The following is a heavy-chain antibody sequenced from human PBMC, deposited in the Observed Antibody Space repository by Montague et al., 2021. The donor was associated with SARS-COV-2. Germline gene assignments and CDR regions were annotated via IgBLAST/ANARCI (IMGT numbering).Heavy chain of an antibody. Sequence: SETLSLTCAVYGGSLSGYYWSWIRQPPGEGLEWIAEISHSGSTSYNPSLKSRVTISVDTSKNQFSLKLSSATAADTAVYYCARVPYRLLFVPRYYGMDVWGQGTTVPVS. D-gene: IGHD2-2*01. CDR2: ISHSGST. CDR1: GGSLSGYY. V-gene: IGHV4-34*01. CDR3: ARVPYRLLFVPRYYGMDV. J-gene: IGHJ6*02.